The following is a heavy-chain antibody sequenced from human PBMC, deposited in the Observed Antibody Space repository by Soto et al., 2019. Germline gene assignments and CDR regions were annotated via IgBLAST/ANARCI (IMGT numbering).Heavy chain of an antibody. CDR2: IMTVFPTP. CDR3: ERDKDRLQLGGNYYYFLDV. CDR1: GGTFSTSA. V-gene: IGHV1-69*12. D-gene: IGHD1-1*01. Sequence: VQLEQSGPEVKKPGSSVKVSCKASGGTFSTSALSWVRQAPGQGLEWMGGIMTVFPTPDYAQKFQGRVTITADETTSTSYMQLGGLTSDDTSVYCCERDKDRLQLGGNYYYFLDVWGQGTAVTVSS. J-gene: IGHJ6*02.